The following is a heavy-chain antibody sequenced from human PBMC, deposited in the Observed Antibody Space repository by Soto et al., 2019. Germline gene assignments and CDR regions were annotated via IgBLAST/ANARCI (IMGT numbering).Heavy chain of an antibody. CDR3: ARRGGSSGWYGGWWYFDL. CDR1: GFTFSSYW. V-gene: IGHV3-7*01. Sequence: VQLVESGGGLVQPGGSLRLSCAASGFTFSSYWMSWVRQAPGKGLEWVANIKQDGSEKYYVDSVKGRFTISRDNAKNSLYLQMNSLRAEDTAVYYCARRGGSSGWYGGWWYFDLWGRGTLVTVSS. CDR2: IKQDGSEK. D-gene: IGHD6-19*01. J-gene: IGHJ2*01.